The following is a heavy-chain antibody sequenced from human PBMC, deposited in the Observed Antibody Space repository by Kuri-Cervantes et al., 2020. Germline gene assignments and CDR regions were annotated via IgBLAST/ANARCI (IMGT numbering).Heavy chain of an antibody. D-gene: IGHD1-7*01. Sequence: ASVKVSCKASGYTFTSYAMHWVRQAPGQRLEWMGWSNAGNGNTKYSQEFQGRVTITRDTSASTAYMELSSLRSEDMAVYYCARTITGTTWTVDYYYYYGMDVWGQGTTVTVSS. CDR1: GYTFTSYA. CDR2: SNAGNGNT. CDR3: ARTITGTTWTVDYYYYYGMDV. V-gene: IGHV1-3*02. J-gene: IGHJ6*02.